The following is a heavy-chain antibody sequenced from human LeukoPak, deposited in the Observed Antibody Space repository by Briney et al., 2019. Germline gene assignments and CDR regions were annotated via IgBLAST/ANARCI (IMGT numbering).Heavy chain of an antibody. J-gene: IGHJ4*02. D-gene: IGHD4-23*01. CDR3: AREGNPYYFDY. CDR1: GFTFSSYA. V-gene: IGHV3-30*01. Sequence: GGSLRLSCAASGFTFSSYAMHWVRQAPGKGLEWVAVISYDGSNKYYADSVKGRFTISRDNSKNTLYLQMNSLRAEGTAMYYCAREGNPYYFDYWGQGTLVTVSS. CDR2: ISYDGSNK.